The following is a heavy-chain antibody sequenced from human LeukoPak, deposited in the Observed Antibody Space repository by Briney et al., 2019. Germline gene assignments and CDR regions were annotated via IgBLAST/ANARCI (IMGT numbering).Heavy chain of an antibody. CDR2: IYYSGST. V-gene: IGHV4-59*01. J-gene: IGHJ4*02. CDR1: GGSISSYY. D-gene: IGHD6-13*01. Sequence: SETLSLTCTVSGGSISSYYWSWIRQPPGKGLEWIGYIYYSGSTNYNPSLKSRVTISVDTSENQFSLKLSSVTAADTAVYYCARVDEAAAGAFDYWGQGTQVTVSS. CDR3: ARVDEAAAGAFDY.